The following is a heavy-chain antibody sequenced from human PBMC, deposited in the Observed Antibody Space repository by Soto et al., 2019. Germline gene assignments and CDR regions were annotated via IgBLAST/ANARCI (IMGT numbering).Heavy chain of an antibody. CDR1: GFTFSDCA. D-gene: IGHD6-19*01. J-gene: IGHJ4*02. CDR2: VSHDGRNT. V-gene: IGHV3-30*18. CDR3: AKGGRQWLVTSDFNY. Sequence: GGPLRLSCAASGFTFSDCAVHWVRQAPGKGPEWVAVVSHDGRNTHYADSVTGRFTISRDSSKNTVSLEMTSLRAEDTAVYYCAKGGRQWLVTSDFNYWGQGALVTVSS.